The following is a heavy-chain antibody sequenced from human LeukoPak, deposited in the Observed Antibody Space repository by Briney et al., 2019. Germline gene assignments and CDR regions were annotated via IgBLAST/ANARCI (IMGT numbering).Heavy chain of an antibody. J-gene: IGHJ4*02. CDR2: IYYSGNT. Sequence: SETLSLTCTVSGGSISSSSYYWGWIRPPPGKGLEWIGSIYYSGNTYYNPSLKSRVTISVDTSKNQFSLKLSSVTAADTAVYYCARASYSSGWSDYWGQGTLVTVSS. V-gene: IGHV4-39*07. CDR3: ARASYSSGWSDY. D-gene: IGHD6-19*01. CDR1: GGSISSSSYY.